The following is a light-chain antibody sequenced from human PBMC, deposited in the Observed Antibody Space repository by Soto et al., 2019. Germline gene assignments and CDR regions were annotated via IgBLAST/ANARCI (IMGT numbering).Light chain of an antibody. V-gene: IGKV3-20*01. CDR1: QSVMTNY. CDR3: QQFGASLTWT. Sequence: VLTQSPGSLSLSPGERATLSCRASQSVMTNYLAWYQQKPGQPPRLLIYGASSRATGIPDRFSGSGSGTDFTLTISRLEPEDFAVYYCQQFGASLTWTFGQGSKVEIK. CDR2: GAS. J-gene: IGKJ1*01.